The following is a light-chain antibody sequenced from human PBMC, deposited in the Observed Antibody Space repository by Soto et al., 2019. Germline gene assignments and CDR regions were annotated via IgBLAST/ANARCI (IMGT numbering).Light chain of an antibody. Sequence: DIQMTQSPSTLSASVGDRVTITCRASQSISSWLAWYQQKPGKAPKLLIYAASSLQSGAPSRFSGSGSGTDFTLTISSLQPADFATYFRQQANSFPSFGQGTRLEIK. V-gene: IGKV1-12*02. CDR3: QQANSFPS. CDR1: QSISSW. J-gene: IGKJ5*01. CDR2: AAS.